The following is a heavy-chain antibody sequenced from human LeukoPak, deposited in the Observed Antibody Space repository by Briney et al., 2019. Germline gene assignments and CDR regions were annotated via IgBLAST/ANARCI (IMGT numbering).Heavy chain of an antibody. D-gene: IGHD3-10*01. CDR3: ARGSADFRLVWFDP. Sequence: PSETLSLTCTVSGGSISSYYWSWIRQPPGKGLEWIGYIYYSGSTNYNPSLKSRVTISVDTSKNQFSLKLSSVTAADTAVYYCARGSADFRLVWFDPWGQGTLVTVSS. CDR2: IYYSGST. V-gene: IGHV4-59*01. CDR1: GGSISSYY. J-gene: IGHJ5*02.